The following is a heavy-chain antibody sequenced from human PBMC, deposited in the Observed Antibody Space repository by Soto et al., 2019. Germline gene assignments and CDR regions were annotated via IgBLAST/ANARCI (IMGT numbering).Heavy chain of an antibody. V-gene: IGHV3-13*04. J-gene: IGHJ6*02. CDR3: ARGILGPGDYYYGMDV. CDR1: GFTFSNYD. Sequence: GGSLRLSCAASGFTFSNYDMHWVRQRVGKGLEWVSAIGSAGDAFYPGSVQGRFTISRENAKNSFYLQMNSLRAGDTAVYYCARGILGPGDYYYGMDVWGQGTTVTVS. CDR2: IGSAGDA. D-gene: IGHD1-26*01.